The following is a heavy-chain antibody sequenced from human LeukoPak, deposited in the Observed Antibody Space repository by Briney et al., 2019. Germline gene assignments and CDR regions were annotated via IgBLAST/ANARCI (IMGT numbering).Heavy chain of an antibody. V-gene: IGHV3-74*01. CDR2: INSDGSST. J-gene: IGHJ4*02. CDR3: ARDLRNYYGSGSYEDY. D-gene: IGHD3-10*01. Sequence: GGSLRLSCAASGFTFSSYWMHWVRQAPGKGVVWVSRINSDGSSTSYADSVKGRFTISRDNAKNTLYLQMNSLRAEDTAVYYCARDLRNYYGSGSYEDYWGQGTLVTVSS. CDR1: GFTFSSYW.